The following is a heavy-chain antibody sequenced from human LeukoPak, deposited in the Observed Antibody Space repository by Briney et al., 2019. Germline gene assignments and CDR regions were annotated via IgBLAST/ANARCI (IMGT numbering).Heavy chain of an antibody. V-gene: IGHV4-39*01. D-gene: IGHD3-22*01. CDR3: ARSYYYDYRQIDY. Sequence: PSETLFLTCTVSGDSLSTSCYYRRWIRQPPGKGLEWLGSIYYSGSTYYNPSLKSRVTISVDTSKNQFYLNLYSVTAADTAVFYCARSYYYDYRQIDYWGQGTLVTVSS. J-gene: IGHJ4*02. CDR1: GDSLSTSCYY. CDR2: IYYSGST.